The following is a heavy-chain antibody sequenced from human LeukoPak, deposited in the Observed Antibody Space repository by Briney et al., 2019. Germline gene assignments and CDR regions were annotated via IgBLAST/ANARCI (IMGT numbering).Heavy chain of an antibody. CDR1: GVSFSGYF. CDR3: ARHYGP. Sequence: PSETLSLTCAVYGVSFSGYFWSYIRQPPGKGLEWLGEISHSGSTYYNPSLKSRVTISVDTSKNQFSLKLNSVTAADTAVYYCARHYGPWGQGTLVTVSS. D-gene: IGHD3-16*01. J-gene: IGHJ5*02. V-gene: IGHV4-34*01. CDR2: ISHSGST.